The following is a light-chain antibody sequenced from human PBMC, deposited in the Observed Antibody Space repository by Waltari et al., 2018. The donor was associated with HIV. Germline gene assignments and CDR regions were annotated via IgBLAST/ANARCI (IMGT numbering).Light chain of an antibody. CDR2: EVR. J-gene: IGLJ2*01. V-gene: IGLV2-14*01. CDR1: SSDVGAYNY. Sequence: QSALTQPASVSGSLGQSITISCTGSSSDVGAYNYVSWYQQHPGKAPKLIIYEVRERPSGVSNSFSGSKSGNTAALTISGLRAEDEATYYCSSYTVTSTLIFGGGTDLTV. CDR3: SSYTVTSTLI.